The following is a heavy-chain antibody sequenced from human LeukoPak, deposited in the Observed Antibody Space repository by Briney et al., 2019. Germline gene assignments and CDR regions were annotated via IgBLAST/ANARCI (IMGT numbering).Heavy chain of an antibody. Sequence: SETLSLTCTVSGGSISSNDYYWGWIRQPPGKGLEWIGNIHYSGSTYYNPSLKSRVAISVDTSKNQFSLNLRSVTAADTAVYFCAVPPGGSGWYSWFAPWGQGTLVTVSS. CDR3: AVPPGGSGWYSWFAP. J-gene: IGHJ5*02. V-gene: IGHV4-39*01. CDR2: IHYSGST. D-gene: IGHD6-19*01. CDR1: GGSISSNDYY.